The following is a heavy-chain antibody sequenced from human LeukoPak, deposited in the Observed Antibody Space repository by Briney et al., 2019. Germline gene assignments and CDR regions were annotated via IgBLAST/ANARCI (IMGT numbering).Heavy chain of an antibody. CDR1: GFSFSSYG. CDR2: IRYDAGNK. J-gene: IGHJ4*02. CDR3: AKDFLGRRSLLGFDN. Sequence: PGGSLRLSCAASGFSFSSYGMHWVRQAPAKGLEWVAFIRYDAGNKYYADSMKGRFTISRDNSKNTLYLQVNSLRAEDTAVYYCAKDFLGRRSLLGFDNWGQGTLVTVSS. D-gene: IGHD3/OR15-3a*01. V-gene: IGHV3-30*02.